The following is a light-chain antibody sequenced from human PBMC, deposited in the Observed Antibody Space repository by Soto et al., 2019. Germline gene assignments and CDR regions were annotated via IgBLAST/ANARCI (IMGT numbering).Light chain of an antibody. CDR1: NSDVGGYNF. J-gene: IGLJ1*01. CDR3: TSDADNNNHV. V-gene: IGLV2-8*01. CDR2: EVT. Sequence: QSALTQPPSASGSPGQSVTISCTGTNSDVGGYNFVSWYQQYPGKAPKLMIYEVTKRPSGVPDRFSGSKSGNTASLTVSGLQAEDEADYFCTSDADNNNHVFGTGTKVTVL.